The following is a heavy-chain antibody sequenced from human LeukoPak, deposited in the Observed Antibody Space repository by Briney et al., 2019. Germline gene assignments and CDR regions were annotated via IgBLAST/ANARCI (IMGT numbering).Heavy chain of an antibody. D-gene: IGHD1-26*01. CDR2: ISNAGSA. CDR1: GGSISSGGYY. Sequence: SQTLSLTCTVSGGSISSGGYYWSWIRQPPGKGLEWIGCISNAGSANYSPSLMGRVSISVDTSKNKFSLKVSSVTAADTAVYYCARVRGATRYDAFDIWGHGTMVTVSS. V-gene: IGHV4-61*08. J-gene: IGHJ3*02. CDR3: ARVRGATRYDAFDI.